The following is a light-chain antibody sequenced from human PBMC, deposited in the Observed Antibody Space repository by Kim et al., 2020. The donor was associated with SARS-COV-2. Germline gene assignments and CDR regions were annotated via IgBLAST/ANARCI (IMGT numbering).Light chain of an antibody. CDR1: NIGSKV. CDR3: QVWDNSAEV. V-gene: IGLV3-9*01. CDR2: RDK. Sequence: SYELTQPLSVSVALGQTANLTCGGSNIGSKVVHWYQQKAGQAPVLVIYRDKNRPSGIPERFSGSNSGKTATLTISRAQAWDEADYYCQVWDNSAEVFGGGTQLTVL. J-gene: IGLJ3*02.